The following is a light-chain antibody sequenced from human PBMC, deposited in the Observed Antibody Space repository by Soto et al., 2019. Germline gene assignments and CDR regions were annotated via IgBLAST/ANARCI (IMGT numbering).Light chain of an antibody. CDR1: SGDVGGYNY. J-gene: IGLJ1*01. CDR2: EVS. V-gene: IGLV2-8*01. CDR3: SSYAGSNNYV. Sequence: QSVLTQPPSGSGSPGQSVTISCTGTSGDVGGYNYVSWYQQHPGKAPKLMIFEVSERPSGVPDRFSASKSGNTASLTASGLQAEDEADYYCSSYAGSNNYVFGTGTKVTVL.